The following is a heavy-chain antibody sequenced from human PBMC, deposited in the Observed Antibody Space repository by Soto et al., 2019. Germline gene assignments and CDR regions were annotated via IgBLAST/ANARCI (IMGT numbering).Heavy chain of an antibody. V-gene: IGHV3-53*01. J-gene: IGHJ3*01. CDR3: ARTRGNGSGSLYSRYDAFDL. D-gene: IGHD3-10*01. CDR2: LSSGGSV. Sequence: HHGGSLRLSSAASGFTVSNYFMTWVRQPPDKGLDWVTVLSSGGSVYYADSVKGRFTISRDISKNTLYLQMNSLRPEDTAVYYCARTRGNGSGSLYSRYDAFDLWGLGTMVTVSS. CDR1: GFTVSNYF.